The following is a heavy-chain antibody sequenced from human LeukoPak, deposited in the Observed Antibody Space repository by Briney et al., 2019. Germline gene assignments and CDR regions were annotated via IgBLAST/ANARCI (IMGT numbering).Heavy chain of an antibody. CDR1: GGSISSGDYY. V-gene: IGHV4-30-4*08. J-gene: IGHJ6*03. Sequence: SETLSLTCTVSGGSISSGDYYWSWIRQPPGKGLEWIGYIYYSGSTYYNPSLKSRVTISVDTSKNQFSLKLSSVTAADTAVYYCASQSKYCSSTSCYYYYYMDVWGKGTTVTVSS. D-gene: IGHD2-2*01. CDR3: ASQSKYCSSTSCYYYYYMDV. CDR2: IYYSGST.